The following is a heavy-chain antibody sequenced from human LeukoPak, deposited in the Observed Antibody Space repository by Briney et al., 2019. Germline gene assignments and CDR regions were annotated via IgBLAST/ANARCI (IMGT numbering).Heavy chain of an antibody. CDR1: GGSFSGYY. J-gene: IGHJ4*02. D-gene: IGHD3-16*01. V-gene: IGHV4-34*01. CDR3: ARGAHDNAFDY. CDR2: INHSGST. Sequence: SETLSLTCAVYGGSFSGYYWSWIRQPPGKGLEWIGEINHSGSTNYNPSLKSRVTISVDTSKNQFSLKLSSVTAADTAVYYCARGAHDNAFDYWGQGTLVTFSS.